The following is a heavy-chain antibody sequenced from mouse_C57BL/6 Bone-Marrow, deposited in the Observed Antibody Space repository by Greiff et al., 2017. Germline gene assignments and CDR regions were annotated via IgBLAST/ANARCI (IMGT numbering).Heavy chain of an antibody. J-gene: IGHJ1*03. V-gene: IGHV1-26*01. CDR2: INPNNGGT. CDR1: GYTFTDYY. D-gene: IGHD2-5*01. Sequence: VQLQQSGPELVKPGASVKISCKASGYTFTDYYMNWVKQSPGKSLEWIGDINPNNGGTSYNQKFKGKATLTVDKSSSTAYMELRSLTSEDSAVYYCARAYYSTYWYFDVWGTGTTVTVSS. CDR3: ARAYYSTYWYFDV.